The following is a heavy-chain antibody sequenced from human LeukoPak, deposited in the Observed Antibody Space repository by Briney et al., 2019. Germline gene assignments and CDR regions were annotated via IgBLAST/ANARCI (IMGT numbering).Heavy chain of an antibody. CDR2: IYTSGST. Sequence: PSETLSLTCTVSGSISSGSYYWSWIRQPAGKGLEWIGRIYTSGSTNYNPSLESRVTISVDTSKNQFSLKLTSLTAADTAVYYCARVTSVAGHFDYWGQGTLVTVSS. J-gene: IGHJ4*02. D-gene: IGHD6-19*01. CDR3: ARVTSVAGHFDY. V-gene: IGHV4-61*02. CDR1: GSISSGSYY.